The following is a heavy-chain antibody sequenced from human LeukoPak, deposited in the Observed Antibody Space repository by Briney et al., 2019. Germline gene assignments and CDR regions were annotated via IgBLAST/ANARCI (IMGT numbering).Heavy chain of an antibody. D-gene: IGHD6-13*01. Sequence: GGSLRLSCAASGFTFSSYGTHWVRQAPGKGLEWVAFIRYDGSNKYYADSVKGRFTISRDNSKNTLYLQMNSLRAEDTAVYYCARVAAAAGIGYYYYYMDVWGKGTTVTISS. V-gene: IGHV3-30*02. CDR3: ARVAAAAGIGYYYYYMDV. CDR2: IRYDGSNK. J-gene: IGHJ6*03. CDR1: GFTFSSYG.